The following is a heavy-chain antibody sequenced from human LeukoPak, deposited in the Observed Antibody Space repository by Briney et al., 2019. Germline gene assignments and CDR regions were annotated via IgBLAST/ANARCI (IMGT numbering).Heavy chain of an antibody. V-gene: IGHV3-23*01. D-gene: IGHD1-14*01. CDR2: ISGNGGST. CDR3: ATDRLGYPDNWFDR. J-gene: IGHJ5*02. CDR1: GFTFSNYG. Sequence: GGSLRLSCAASGFTFSNYGMSWVRQAPGKGVEWVSDISGNGGSTYYADSVQGRFTISRDNSKNTLYLQMNSLRAEDTAVYHYATDRLGYPDNWFDRWGEGTLVTVSS.